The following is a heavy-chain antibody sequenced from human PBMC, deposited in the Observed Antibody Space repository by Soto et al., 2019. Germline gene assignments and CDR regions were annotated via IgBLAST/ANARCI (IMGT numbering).Heavy chain of an antibody. CDR3: ARDNDRPQLGGNYYYILDV. Sequence: QVQLEQSGAEVKKPGSSVKVSCKASGGTFRNSAISWVRQAPGQGLEWLGGIMPIFRTPDYSQKFQGRVTVTAEESTSTAYMELRGLRSDDTAVYYCARDNDRPQLGGNYYYILDVWGQGTTVTVS. CDR1: GGTFRNSA. D-gene: IGHD1-1*01. V-gene: IGHV1-69*12. J-gene: IGHJ6*02. CDR2: IMPIFRTP.